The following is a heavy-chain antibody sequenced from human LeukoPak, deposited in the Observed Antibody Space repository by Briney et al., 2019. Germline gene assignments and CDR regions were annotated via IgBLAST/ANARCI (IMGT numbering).Heavy chain of an antibody. CDR2: IFHSGTT. V-gene: IGHV4-39*01. CDR1: GASISGSRHY. D-gene: IGHD2-15*01. CDR3: ARTREDSGGNYNA. Sequence: SETLSLTCTVSGASISGSRHYWAWIRQPPGKGLEYIGSIFHSGTTYYNPSLKSRVTISVDTSKNQFSLKLSSVTAADTAQYFCARTREDSGGNYNAWGQGTLVTVSS. J-gene: IGHJ4*02.